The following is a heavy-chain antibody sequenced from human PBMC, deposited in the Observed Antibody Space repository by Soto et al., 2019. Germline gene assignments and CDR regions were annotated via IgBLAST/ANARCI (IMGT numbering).Heavy chain of an antibody. Sequence: QVQLQESGPGLVKPSETLSLSCTVSGGSISDYYWSWVRQPPGKGLEWIGYISYSGSTNYNPSLNSRVAISVDPSKNHFSLKLSSVTAADTAVYYWAKGQGVLGPWGQGTLVTVSP. J-gene: IGHJ5*02. CDR2: ISYSGST. D-gene: IGHD3-16*01. V-gene: IGHV4-59*08. CDR1: GGSISDYY. CDR3: AKGQGVLGP.